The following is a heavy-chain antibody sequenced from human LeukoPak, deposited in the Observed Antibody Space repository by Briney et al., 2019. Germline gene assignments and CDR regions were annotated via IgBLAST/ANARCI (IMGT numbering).Heavy chain of an antibody. CDR3: VRGFDGYFGFDL. D-gene: IGHD5-24*01. J-gene: IGHJ3*01. V-gene: IGHV3-7*05. CDR1: GFIFSTYW. Sequence: PGGSLRLSCAASGFIFSTYWMSWVRLAPGKGLEWVANINQDGSETFYVDSVRGRFTISRDNGKNSMFVQMDSLRAEDTAVYYGVRGFDGYFGFDLWGQGTMVTVSS. CDR2: INQDGSET.